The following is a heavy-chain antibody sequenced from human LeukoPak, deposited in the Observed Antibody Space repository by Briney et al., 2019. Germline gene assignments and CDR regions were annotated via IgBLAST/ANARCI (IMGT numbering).Heavy chain of an antibody. CDR3: ARDNIVVVAATKAYYFDY. D-gene: IGHD2-15*01. Sequence: GGSLRLSCAASGFTFNRYCMNWVRQAPGKGLEWVSSISTSSSYIYYADSVKGRFTISRDNAKHSLYLQMNSLRAEDTAVYYCARDNIVVVAATKAYYFDYWGQGTLVTVSS. CDR2: ISTSSSYI. CDR1: GFTFNRYC. V-gene: IGHV3-21*01. J-gene: IGHJ4*02.